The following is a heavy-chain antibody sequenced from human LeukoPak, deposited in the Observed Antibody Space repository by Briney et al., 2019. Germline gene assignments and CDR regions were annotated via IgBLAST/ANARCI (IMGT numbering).Heavy chain of an antibody. Sequence: ASVKVSCKASGYTFTSYYLHWVRQAPGQGLEWMGWINPNSGGTDYAQKFQGRVTMTRDTSISTAYMELSSLRSDDTAVYYCARDLGVAVRPFSLYYWGQGTQVTVSS. J-gene: IGHJ4*02. CDR1: GYTFTSYY. CDR2: INPNSGGT. V-gene: IGHV1-2*02. CDR3: ARDLGVAVRPFSLYY. D-gene: IGHD6-6*01.